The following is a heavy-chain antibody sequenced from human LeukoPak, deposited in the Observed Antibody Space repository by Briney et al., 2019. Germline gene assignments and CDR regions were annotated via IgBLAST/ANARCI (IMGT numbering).Heavy chain of an antibody. V-gene: IGHV1-69*04. D-gene: IGHD6-13*01. Sequence: SVKVSCKASGGTFSSYAISWVRQAPGQGLEWMGRIIPILGIANYAQKFQGRVTFTADKSTSTAYMELSSLRSEDTAVYYCAMPSAYSSSWFYWGQGTLVTVSS. J-gene: IGHJ4*02. CDR2: IIPILGIA. CDR1: GGTFSSYA. CDR3: AMPSAYSSSWFY.